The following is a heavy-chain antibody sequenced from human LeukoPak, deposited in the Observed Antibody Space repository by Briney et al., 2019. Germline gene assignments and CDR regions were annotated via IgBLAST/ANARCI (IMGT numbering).Heavy chain of an antibody. V-gene: IGHV3-69-1*01. Sequence: GGSLRLSCAASGFTFSDYYMNWVRQAPGKGLEWVSSISSSTIYYADSVKGRFTISRDNAKNSLYLQMNSLRAEDTAVYYCAREGLWSGYLGAFDIWGQGTMVTVSS. CDR2: ISSSTI. CDR3: AREGLWSGYLGAFDI. CDR1: GFTFSDYY. D-gene: IGHD3-3*01. J-gene: IGHJ3*02.